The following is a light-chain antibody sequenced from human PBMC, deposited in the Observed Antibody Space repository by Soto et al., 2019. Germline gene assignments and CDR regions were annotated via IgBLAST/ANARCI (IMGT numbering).Light chain of an antibody. CDR3: SSYTSSSTLGV. CDR1: SSDVGGYNY. CDR2: DVS. J-gene: IGLJ2*01. Sequence: QSALTQPASVSGSPGQSITISCTGTSSDVGGYNYVSWYQQHPGKAPKLMIYDVSNRPSGVSNRFSGSKSGNTASLTISGLQAEAEADYHCSSYTSSSTLGVFGGGTKLTVL. V-gene: IGLV2-14*01.